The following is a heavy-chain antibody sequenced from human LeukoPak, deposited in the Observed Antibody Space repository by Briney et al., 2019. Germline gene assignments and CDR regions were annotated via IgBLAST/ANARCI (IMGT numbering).Heavy chain of an antibody. Sequence: ASVKVSCKASGYTLTDKYLHWVRQAPGQGLEGMGWINPNNGDTTYAQKFQGRVTMTRDTSISTAYMELSRLTSDDTAVYYCAREEQYNMYFDYWGQGTLVTVSS. V-gene: IGHV1-2*02. D-gene: IGHD1/OR15-1a*01. J-gene: IGHJ4*02. CDR3: AREEQYNMYFDY. CDR1: GYTLTDKY. CDR2: INPNNGDT.